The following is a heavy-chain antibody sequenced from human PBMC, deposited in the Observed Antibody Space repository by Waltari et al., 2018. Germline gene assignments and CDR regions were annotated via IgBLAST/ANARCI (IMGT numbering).Heavy chain of an antibody. V-gene: IGHV4-38-2*01. CDR1: GYSISSGYY. D-gene: IGHD4-17*01. Sequence: QVQLQESGPGLVKPSETLSLTCAVSGYSISSGYYWGWIRQPPGKGLEWIGSIYHSGSTYYNPSLKSRVTISVDTSKNQFSLKLSSVTAADTAVYYCAGYGGSYYYYYGMDVWGQGTTVTVSS. CDR3: AGYGGSYYYYYGMDV. CDR2: IYHSGST. J-gene: IGHJ6*02.